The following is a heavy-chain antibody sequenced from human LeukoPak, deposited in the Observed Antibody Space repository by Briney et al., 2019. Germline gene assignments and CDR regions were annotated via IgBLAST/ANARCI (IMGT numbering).Heavy chain of an antibody. CDR2: IRYDGSNK. CDR1: GFTFSSYG. J-gene: IGHJ4*02. D-gene: IGHD3-22*01. V-gene: IGHV3-30*02. CDR3: AKDQVGGYYDSSVFYYFDY. Sequence: PGGSLRLSCAASGFTFSSYGMHWVRQAPGKGLEWVAFIRYDGSNKYYADSVKGRFTISRDNSKNTLYLQMNSLRAEDTAVYYCAKDQVGGYYDSSVFYYFDYWGQGTLVTVSS.